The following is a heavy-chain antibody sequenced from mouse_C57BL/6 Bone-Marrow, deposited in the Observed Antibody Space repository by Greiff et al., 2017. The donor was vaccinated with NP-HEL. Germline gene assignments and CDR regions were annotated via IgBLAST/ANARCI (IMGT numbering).Heavy chain of an antibody. CDR1: GYTFTSYW. D-gene: IGHD1-1*01. J-gene: IGHJ2*01. V-gene: IGHV1-59*01. Sequence: QVQLQQPGAELVRPGTSVKLSCKASGYTFTSYWMHWVKQRPGQGLEWIGVIDPSDSYTNYNQKFKGKATLTVDTSSSTAYMQLSSLTSEDSAVYYCARAIYYGSRDWGQGTTLTVSS. CDR2: IDPSDSYT. CDR3: ARAIYYGSRD.